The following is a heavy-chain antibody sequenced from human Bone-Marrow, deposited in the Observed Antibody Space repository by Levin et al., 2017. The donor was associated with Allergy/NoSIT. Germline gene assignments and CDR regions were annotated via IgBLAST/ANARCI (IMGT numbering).Heavy chain of an antibody. CDR2: INAVGDDL. J-gene: IGHJ4*02. Sequence: PGGSLRLSCAASGFTFNNFAMSWVRQAPGKGLEWVSAINAVGDDLYYADSVKGRFTISRDNSRYTLYPQMASLRAADTAIYYCAKDVFGGVRLGFDFWGQGALVTVSS. D-gene: IGHD3-16*01. CDR1: GFTFNNFA. V-gene: IGHV3-23*01. CDR3: AKDVFGGVRLGFDF.